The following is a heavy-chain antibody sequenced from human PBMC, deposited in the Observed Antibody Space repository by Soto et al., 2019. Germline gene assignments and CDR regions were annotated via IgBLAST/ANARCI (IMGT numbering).Heavy chain of an antibody. Sequence: PGGSLRLSCTASGFTFSSYGMHWVRQAPGKGLEWVAVISYDGSNKYYADSVKGRFTVSRDNSKNTLYLQMNSLRAEDTAVYYCAKDHPIYSSSPETPHFDYWGQGTLVTVSS. D-gene: IGHD6-13*01. CDR2: ISYDGSNK. CDR3: AKDHPIYSSSPETPHFDY. V-gene: IGHV3-30*18. J-gene: IGHJ4*02. CDR1: GFTFSSYG.